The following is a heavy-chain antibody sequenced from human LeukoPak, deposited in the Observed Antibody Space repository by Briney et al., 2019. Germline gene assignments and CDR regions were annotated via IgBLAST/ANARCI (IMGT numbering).Heavy chain of an antibody. CDR2: ISGNGAST. Sequence: GGSLRLSCVASGLASRFTFSDYVMGWVRQAPGKGLEWVSLISGNGASTDYADSVKGRFTISRDNSKNTLYVQMNSLRAEDTAVYYCARVVVPAAIHYYYYGMDVWGQGTTVTVSS. CDR1: GLASRFTFSDYV. CDR3: ARVVVPAAIHYYYYGMDV. D-gene: IGHD2-2*01. V-gene: IGHV3-23*01. J-gene: IGHJ6*02.